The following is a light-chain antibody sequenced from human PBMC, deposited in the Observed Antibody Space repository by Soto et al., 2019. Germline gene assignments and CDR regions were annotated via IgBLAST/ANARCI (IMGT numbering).Light chain of an antibody. CDR3: SSYTARSTWV. J-gene: IGLJ3*02. V-gene: IGLV2-14*01. Sequence: QSVLTQPASVSGSPGQPITISCTGTSSDVGGYNYVSWYQQHPGTSPKLMIYEVSNRPSGVSNRFSGSKSGNTASLIISGLQAEDEGDYYCSSYTARSTWVFGGGTKLTVL. CDR2: EVS. CDR1: SSDVGGYNY.